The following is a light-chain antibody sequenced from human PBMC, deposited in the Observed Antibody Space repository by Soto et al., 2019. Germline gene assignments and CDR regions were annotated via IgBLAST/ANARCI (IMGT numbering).Light chain of an antibody. CDR1: QGIGRS. Sequence: DIQLTQSPSFLSASVGDRVTITCRASQGIGRSLAWYQQNPGKAPKLLIYDAVILQSGVPSRFSGSGSGTEFTLTVSSLQPEDFATYYCKQRSVYPLTFGGGTKVDIK. J-gene: IGKJ4*01. CDR2: DAV. CDR3: KQRSVYPLT. V-gene: IGKV1-9*01.